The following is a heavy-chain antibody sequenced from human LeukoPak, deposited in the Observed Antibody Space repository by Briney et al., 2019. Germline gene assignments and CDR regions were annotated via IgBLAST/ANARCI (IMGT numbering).Heavy chain of an antibody. J-gene: IGHJ6*03. CDR2: ITTGSSYI. CDR3: ARVEATTARSYYYYYMDV. Sequence: GGSLRLSCSASGFSFTSYAMNWARQAPGRGLEWVSSITTGSSYIYYADSVRGRFSVSRDNAKNSLYLEMNSLRAEDTAVYYCARVEATTARSYYYYYMDVWGKGTTVTVSS. D-gene: IGHD1-1*01. CDR1: GFSFTSYA. V-gene: IGHV3-21*06.